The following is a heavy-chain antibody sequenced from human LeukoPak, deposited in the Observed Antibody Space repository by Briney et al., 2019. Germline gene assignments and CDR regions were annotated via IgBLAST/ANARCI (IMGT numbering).Heavy chain of an antibody. J-gene: IGHJ4*02. CDR3: ARHLTTGTYGHGFDY. Sequence: PSETLSLTCTVSGDSINGYFWSWIRQPPGKGLEWIGYIYYSGGTNYNPSLKSRVTISVDTSKNQFSLKLSSVSAADTAVYYCARHLTTGTYGHGFDYWGQGTLVSVSS. D-gene: IGHD1/OR15-1a*01. V-gene: IGHV4-59*08. CDR2: IYYSGGT. CDR1: GDSINGYF.